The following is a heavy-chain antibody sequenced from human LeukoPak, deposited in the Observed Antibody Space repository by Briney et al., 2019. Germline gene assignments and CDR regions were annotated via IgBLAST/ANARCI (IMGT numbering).Heavy chain of an antibody. V-gene: IGHV3-30*18. CDR2: ISYDGSKK. Sequence: PGGSLRLSCAASGFTFSSYGMHWVRQAPGKGLEWVAVISYDGSKKYYADSVKGRFTSSRDNSKNTLYLQLNSLRAEDTAVYYCAKDFSYDGIGYQDYWGQRTLVTVSS. D-gene: IGHD3-22*01. CDR3: AKDFSYDGIGYQDY. J-gene: IGHJ4*02. CDR1: GFTFSSYG.